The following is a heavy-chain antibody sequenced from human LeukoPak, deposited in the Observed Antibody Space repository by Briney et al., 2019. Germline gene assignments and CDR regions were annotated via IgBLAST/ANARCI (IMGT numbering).Heavy chain of an antibody. CDR3: ARDTLGYEGPFDI. Sequence: ASVKVSCKASGYTFTSYDINWVRQATGQGLEWMGWMNPNSGNTGYAQKFQGRVTITRNTSISTAYMELSSLRSEDTAVYYCARDTLGYEGPFDIWGQGTMVTVSS. CDR2: MNPNSGNT. V-gene: IGHV1-8*03. D-gene: IGHD3-16*01. J-gene: IGHJ3*02. CDR1: GYTFTSYD.